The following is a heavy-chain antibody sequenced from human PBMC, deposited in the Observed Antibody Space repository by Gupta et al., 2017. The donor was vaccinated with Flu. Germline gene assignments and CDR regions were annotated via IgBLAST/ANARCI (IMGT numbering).Heavy chain of an antibody. CDR2: IYSGGST. CDR3: ARLQFLEWSPFYRWFDP. V-gene: IGHV3-66*02. D-gene: IGHD3-3*01. CDR1: GFTASSTY. J-gene: IGHJ5*02. Sequence: EVQLVESGGGLVQPGGSLRLSGQASGFTASSTYMSWVRQAPGKGLEGGSVIYSGGSTYYADSVKGRVTISRDNSKNTLYLQMNSLRAEDTAVYYCARLQFLEWSPFYRWFDPWGQGTLVTVSS.